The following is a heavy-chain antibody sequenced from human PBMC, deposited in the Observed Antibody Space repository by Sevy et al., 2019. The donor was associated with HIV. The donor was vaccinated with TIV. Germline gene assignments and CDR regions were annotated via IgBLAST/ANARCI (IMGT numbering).Heavy chain of an antibody. CDR1: GYTFTSYG. V-gene: IGHV1-18*01. CDR3: ARDQYYYDSYAPHHYGMVV. D-gene: IGHD3-22*01. CDR2: ISAYNGNT. J-gene: IGHJ6*02. Sequence: ASVKVSCKASGYTFTSYGISWVRQAPGQGLEWMGWISAYNGNTNYAQKLQGRVTMTTDTSTSTAYMELRSLRSDDTAVYYCARDQYYYDSYAPHHYGMVVWGQGTTVTVSS.